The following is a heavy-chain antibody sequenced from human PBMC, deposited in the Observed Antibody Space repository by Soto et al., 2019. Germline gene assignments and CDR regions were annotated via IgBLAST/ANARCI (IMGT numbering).Heavy chain of an antibody. CDR2: INPNSGGT. Sequence: ASVKVSCKASGYTFTGYYMHWVRQAPGQGLEWMGWINPNSGGTNYAQKFQGWVTMTRDTSISTAYMELSRLRSDDTAVYYCARGTKTTDRTTDFDYWGRGSLVTVSS. D-gene: IGHD1-7*01. CDR3: ARGTKTTDRTTDFDY. V-gene: IGHV1-2*04. CDR1: GYTFTGYY. J-gene: IGHJ4*02.